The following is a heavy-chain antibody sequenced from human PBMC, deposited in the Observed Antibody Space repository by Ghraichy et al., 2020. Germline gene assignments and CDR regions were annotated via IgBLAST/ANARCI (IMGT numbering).Heavy chain of an antibody. CDR3: ARDGPDFWSGSRAFDI. V-gene: IGHV4-34*01. D-gene: IGHD3-3*01. Sequence: SETLSLTCAVYGGSFSGYYWSWIRQPPGKGLEWIGEINHSGSTNYNPSLKSRVTISVDTSKNQFSLKLSSVTAADTAVYYCARDGPDFWSGSRAFDIWGQGTMVTVSS. J-gene: IGHJ3*02. CDR2: INHSGST. CDR1: GGSFSGYY.